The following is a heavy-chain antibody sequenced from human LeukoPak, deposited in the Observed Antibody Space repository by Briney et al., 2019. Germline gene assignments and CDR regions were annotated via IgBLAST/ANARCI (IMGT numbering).Heavy chain of an antibody. CDR1: GFTVSNSF. D-gene: IGHD2-15*01. CDR2: TYTSGST. J-gene: IGHJ6*02. Sequence: GGSLRLSCAASGFTVSNSFMIWVRQAPGKGLEWVSLTYTSGSTYYADSMRGRFTISRDNSRNIVYLQINSLRAEDTAVYYCARDNCGGSCYLNCFAMDVWGQGTTVTVSS. CDR3: ARDNCGGSCYLNCFAMDV. V-gene: IGHV3-53*01.